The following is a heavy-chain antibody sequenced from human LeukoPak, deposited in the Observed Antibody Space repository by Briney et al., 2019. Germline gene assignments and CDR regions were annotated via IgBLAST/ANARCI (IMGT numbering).Heavy chain of an antibody. V-gene: IGHV4-34*01. CDR2: INHSGST. D-gene: IGHD2/OR15-2a*01. Sequence: SETLSLTCAVYGGSFSGYYWSWIRQPPGKGLEWIGEINHSGSTNYNPSLKSRVTISVDTSKNQFSLKLTSVTAADTATYYCARDFSSKNWFDTWGQGTLVTVSS. CDR3: ARDFSSKNWFDT. J-gene: IGHJ5*02. CDR1: GGSFSGYY.